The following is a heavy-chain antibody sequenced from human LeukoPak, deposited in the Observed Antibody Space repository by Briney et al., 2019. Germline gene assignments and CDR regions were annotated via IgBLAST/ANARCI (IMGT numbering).Heavy chain of an antibody. D-gene: IGHD6-13*01. CDR2: INPNSGGT. V-gene: IGHV1-2*02. Sequence: ASVKVSCKASGYTFTGYYMHWVRQAPGQGLEWMGWINPNSGGTNYAHKLQDRVTMTRDTSINTAYMELSNLRSDDTAVYFCARELGVAAAGPLDYWGQGTLVTVSS. CDR3: ARELGVAAAGPLDY. CDR1: GYTFTGYY. J-gene: IGHJ4*02.